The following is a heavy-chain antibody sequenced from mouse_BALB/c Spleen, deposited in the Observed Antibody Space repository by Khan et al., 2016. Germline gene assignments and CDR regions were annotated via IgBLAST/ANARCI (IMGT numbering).Heavy chain of an antibody. D-gene: IGHD2-4*01. J-gene: IGHJ4*01. Sequence: LVKTGASVKISCKASGYSFTGYYMHWVKQSHGKSLEWFGYISCYNGATNYNQKFKGKATFTVDTSSSTAYMQFNRLTSEDSAVYYCARGDYDGYYAMDYWGQGTSVAVSS. V-gene: IGHV1S34*01. CDR2: ISCYNGAT. CDR1: GYSFTGYY. CDR3: ARGDYDGYYAMDY.